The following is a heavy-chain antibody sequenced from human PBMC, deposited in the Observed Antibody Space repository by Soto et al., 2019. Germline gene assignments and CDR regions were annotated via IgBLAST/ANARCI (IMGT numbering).Heavy chain of an antibody. Sequence: VQLVQSGAELKKPGSSVKVSCKASGGTVSSYAISWVRQAPGQGLEWMGGIIPLFGRTNYAQKFRGRVTITADESTSTGYRELSSLRSEDTAVYYCASSGSTYYDILTGYHLEYWGQGTLVTVSS. CDR1: GGTVSSYA. V-gene: IGHV1-69*01. CDR2: IIPLFGRT. CDR3: ASSGSTYYDILTGYHLEY. D-gene: IGHD3-9*01. J-gene: IGHJ4*02.